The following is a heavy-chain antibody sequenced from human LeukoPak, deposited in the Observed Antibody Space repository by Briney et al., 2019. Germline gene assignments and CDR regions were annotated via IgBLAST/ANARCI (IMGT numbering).Heavy chain of an antibody. V-gene: IGHV3-7*01. D-gene: IGHD3-10*02. CDR2: IKHDGSEK. CDR3: AELGITMIGGV. Sequence: GGSLRLSCAASGFTFSDYNMRWIRQAPGKGLEWVANIKHDGSEKYYVDSVRGRFTISRDNAKNSLYLQMNSLRAEDTAVYYCAELGITMIGGVWGKGTTVTISS. CDR1: GFTFSDYN. J-gene: IGHJ6*04.